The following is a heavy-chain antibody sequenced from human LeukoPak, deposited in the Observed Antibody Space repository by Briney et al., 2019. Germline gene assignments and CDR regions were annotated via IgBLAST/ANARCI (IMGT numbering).Heavy chain of an antibody. CDR3: ARSRAIFGVVTPYYFDY. D-gene: IGHD3-3*01. J-gene: IGHJ4*02. CDR1: GGSISSYY. CDR2: IYYSGST. V-gene: IGHV4-59*01. Sequence: SETLSLTCTVSGGSISSYYWSWIRQPPGKGLEWIGYIYYSGSTNYNPSLKSRVTISVDTSKNQFSLKLSSVTAADTAVYYCARSRAIFGVVTPYYFDYWGQGTLVTVSS.